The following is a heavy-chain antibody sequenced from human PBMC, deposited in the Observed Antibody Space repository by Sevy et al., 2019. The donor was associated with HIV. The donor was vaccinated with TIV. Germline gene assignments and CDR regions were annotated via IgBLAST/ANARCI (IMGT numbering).Heavy chain of an antibody. Sequence: ASVKVSCKASGYTFTSYDINWVRQATGQGLEWMGWMNPNSGNTGYPQKFQGRVTMTRNSSISTAYMELSSLRSEDTAVYYCARGRAYYGSGSYSPWGQGTLVTVSS. V-gene: IGHV1-8*01. J-gene: IGHJ5*02. D-gene: IGHD3-10*01. CDR3: ARGRAYYGSGSYSP. CDR2: MNPNSGNT. CDR1: GYTFTSYD.